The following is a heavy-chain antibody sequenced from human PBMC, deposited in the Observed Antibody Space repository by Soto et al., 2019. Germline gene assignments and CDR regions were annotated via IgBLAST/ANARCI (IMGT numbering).Heavy chain of an antibody. CDR2: ISESGST. J-gene: IGHJ5*02. Sequence: SETLSLTCAVSGGSFSGYYWSWFRQPPGKGLEWIGEISESGSTKHNPSLKSRVTISVDTSKNQFSLKLSSVTAADTAVYYCARSRRGFGSTWFDWFDPWGQGTLVTVS. V-gene: IGHV4-34*01. D-gene: IGHD6-13*01. CDR1: GGSFSGYY. CDR3: ARSRRGFGSTWFDWFDP.